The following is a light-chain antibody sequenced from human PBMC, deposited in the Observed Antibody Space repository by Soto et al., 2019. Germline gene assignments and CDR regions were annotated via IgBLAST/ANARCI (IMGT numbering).Light chain of an antibody. CDR2: DAS. J-gene: IGKJ1*01. V-gene: IGKV3-15*01. CDR1: QSVNSN. CDR3: QQSNKWPKT. Sequence: EIVMTQSPATLSVSPLETATLSCIASQSVNSNLAWYQQEPGQAPRLLISDASTRAAGLPARFSGSGSGTEFTLTISSLQSEDFAVYFCQQSNKWPKTFGQGTKVDIK.